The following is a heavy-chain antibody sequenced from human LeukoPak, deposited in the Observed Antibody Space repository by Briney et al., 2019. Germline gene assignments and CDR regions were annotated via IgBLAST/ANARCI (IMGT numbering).Heavy chain of an antibody. Sequence: PGGSLRLSCAASGFTFSDYYMSWLRQAPGKGLEWVSYISNSGTTIYYADSVKGRFTISRDNAKNSLYLQMNSLRAEDTAVYYCARGIDYWGQGTLVTVSS. J-gene: IGHJ4*02. V-gene: IGHV3-11*04. CDR2: ISNSGTTI. CDR3: ARGIDY. CDR1: GFTFSDYY.